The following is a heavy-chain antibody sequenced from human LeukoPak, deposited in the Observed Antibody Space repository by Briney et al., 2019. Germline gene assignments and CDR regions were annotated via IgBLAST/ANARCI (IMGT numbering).Heavy chain of an antibody. CDR2: ISAYNGNT. Sequence: GASVKVSCKASGYTFTSYGISWVRQAPGQGLEWMGWISAYNGNTNYAQKLQGRVTMTTDTSTSTAYMELRRLRSDDTAVYYCAREEGVLGYCSSTSCPHPMFDPWGQGTLVTVSS. V-gene: IGHV1-18*01. CDR3: AREEGVLGYCSSTSCPHPMFDP. J-gene: IGHJ5*02. D-gene: IGHD2-2*01. CDR1: GYTFTSYG.